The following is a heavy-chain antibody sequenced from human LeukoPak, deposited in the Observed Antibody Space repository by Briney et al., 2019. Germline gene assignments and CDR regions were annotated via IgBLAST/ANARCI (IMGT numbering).Heavy chain of an antibody. CDR3: ATANVDIVATIFPYYYYYMDV. CDR1: GYTLTELS. Sequence: ASVKVSCKVSGYTLTELSMNWVRQAPGKGLEWMGGFDPEDGETIYAQKFQGRVTMTEDTSTDTAYMELSSLRSEDTAVYYCATANVDIVATIFPYYYYYMDVWGKGTTVTVSS. J-gene: IGHJ6*03. D-gene: IGHD5-12*01. V-gene: IGHV1-24*01. CDR2: FDPEDGET.